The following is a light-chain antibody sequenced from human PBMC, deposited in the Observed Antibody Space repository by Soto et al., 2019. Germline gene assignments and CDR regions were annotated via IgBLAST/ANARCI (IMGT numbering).Light chain of an antibody. J-gene: IGKJ5*01. CDR1: QSVSSNY. Sequence: EIVMTQSPGTRPLSPGERATLSCRASQSVSSNYLAWYQQKPRTAPRLLICGASSRATGIPDRLSGGGSGTDFPITIRRLEPEDFAVYYCQQRSNWITFGQGTRLEIK. CDR2: GAS. V-gene: IGKV3D-20*02. CDR3: QQRSNWIT.